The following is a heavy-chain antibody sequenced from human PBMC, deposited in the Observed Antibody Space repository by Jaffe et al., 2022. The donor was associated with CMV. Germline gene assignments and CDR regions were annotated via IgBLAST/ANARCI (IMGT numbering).Heavy chain of an antibody. CDR1: GGTFSSYA. J-gene: IGHJ5*02. Sequence: QVQLVQSGAEVKKPGSSVKVSCKASGGTFSSYAISWVRQAPGQGLEWMGRIIPILGIANYAQKFQGRVTITADKSTSTAYMELSSLRSEDTAVYYCAREWLDTIFGVGHNWFDPWGQGTLVTVSS. CDR3: AREWLDTIFGVGHNWFDP. V-gene: IGHV1-69*09. D-gene: IGHD3-3*01. CDR2: IIPILGIA.